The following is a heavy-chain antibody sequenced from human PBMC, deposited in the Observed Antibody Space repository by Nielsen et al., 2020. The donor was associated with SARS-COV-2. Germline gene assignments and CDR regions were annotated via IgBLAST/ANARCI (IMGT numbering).Heavy chain of an antibody. V-gene: IGHV1-24*01. CDR3: ATSDFTIIPLF. J-gene: IGHJ6*02. CDR1: GYSLTEIS. Sequence: ASVKVSCKVSGYSLTEISMHWVRQAPGKGLEWMGSFDPEGGEIIYAQKFEGRVTMTEDTSTDTAYMELRSLRSEDTAVYYCATSDFTIIPLFWGQGTAVTVSS. CDR2: FDPEGGEI. D-gene: IGHD3-3*01.